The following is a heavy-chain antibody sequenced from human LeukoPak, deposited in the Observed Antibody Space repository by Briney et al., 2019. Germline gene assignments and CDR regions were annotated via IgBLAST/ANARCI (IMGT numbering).Heavy chain of an antibody. CDR3: ARGYCSGGSCYSHADAFDI. Sequence: PSETLSLTCAVYGGSFGGYYWSWIRQPPGKGLEWIGEINHSGSTNYNPSLKSRVTISVDTSKNQFSLKLSSVTAADTAVYYCARGYCSGGSCYSHADAFDIWGQGTMVTVSS. CDR1: GGSFGGYY. CDR2: INHSGST. D-gene: IGHD2-15*01. V-gene: IGHV4-34*01. J-gene: IGHJ3*02.